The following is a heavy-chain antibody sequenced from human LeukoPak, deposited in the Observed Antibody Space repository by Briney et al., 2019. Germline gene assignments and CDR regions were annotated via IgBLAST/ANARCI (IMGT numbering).Heavy chain of an antibody. CDR1: GFTFSSYA. D-gene: IGHD6-19*01. J-gene: IGHJ4*02. Sequence: HAGGSLRLSCAASGFTFSSYAMSWVRQAPGKRLEWVSAISGSAGCTYYADSVKGRFTISRDNSKNALYLQMDSLRAEDTAVYYCAKDCATPSRGTLIAVPRFDYWGQGTLVTVSS. CDR2: ISGSAGCT. V-gene: IGHV3-23*01. CDR3: AKDCATPSRGTLIAVPRFDY.